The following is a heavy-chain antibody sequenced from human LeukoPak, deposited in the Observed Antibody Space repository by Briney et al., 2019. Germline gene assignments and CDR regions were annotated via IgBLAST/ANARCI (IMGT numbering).Heavy chain of an antibody. CDR1: GGTYIYFA. D-gene: IGHD3-3*01. CDR3: ARNHNYTDHYNHMDV. V-gene: IGHV1-69*06. Sequence: ASVKVSCKASGGTYIYFAINWVRQAPGQGLEWMGGIIPLFGSSNYTHKFKGRVTFTADKSTNTVYMHLSSLRFEDTAVYYCARNHNYTDHYNHMDVWGRGTAITVSS. J-gene: IGHJ6*03. CDR2: IIPLFGSS.